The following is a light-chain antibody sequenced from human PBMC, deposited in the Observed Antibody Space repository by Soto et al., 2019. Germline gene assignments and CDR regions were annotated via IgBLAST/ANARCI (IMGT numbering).Light chain of an antibody. J-gene: IGKJ2*01. CDR2: DAS. CDR1: QSFNNW. CDR3: QKSDGY. Sequence: DIQMTQSPSTLSASVGDRVTITCRASQSFNNWLAWYQQKPGKAPKLLIYDASTLQSGVPSRFSGSGSGTEFPLTISSLQPDDFAPYYCQKSDGYFGQGTRLEIK. V-gene: IGKV1-5*01.